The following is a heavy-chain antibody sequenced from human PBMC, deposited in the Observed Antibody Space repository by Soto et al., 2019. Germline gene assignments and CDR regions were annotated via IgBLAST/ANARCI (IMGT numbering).Heavy chain of an antibody. CDR3: ANRGGDSRPHDY. J-gene: IGHJ4*01. CDR2: ISGSGGNT. Sequence: EVQLSESGGGLVQPGGSLRLSCAASGFTFNNYAMSWVRQTPGKRLEWVSLISGSGGNTYYADSVKGRFTISRDNSKSTLYLQMNSLRVEDTAVYYCANRGGDSRPHDYWGHGTLVTVSS. D-gene: IGHD4-17*01. CDR1: GFTFNNYA. V-gene: IGHV3-23*01.